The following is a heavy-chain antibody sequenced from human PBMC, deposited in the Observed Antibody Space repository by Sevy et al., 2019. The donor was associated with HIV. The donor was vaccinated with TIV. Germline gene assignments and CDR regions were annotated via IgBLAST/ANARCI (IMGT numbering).Heavy chain of an antibody. Sequence: GGSLRLSCVASGFTFSDSWMIWVRQAPGKGLERIAFINEDGSRLGYVDSVRGRFTISRENTKNSLYLQMNSLRAEDTAVYFCARDRAYSALDYWGQRTLVTVSS. V-gene: IGHV3-7*01. CDR1: GFTFSDSW. D-gene: IGHD5-18*01. CDR2: INEDGSRL. J-gene: IGHJ4*02. CDR3: ARDRAYSALDY.